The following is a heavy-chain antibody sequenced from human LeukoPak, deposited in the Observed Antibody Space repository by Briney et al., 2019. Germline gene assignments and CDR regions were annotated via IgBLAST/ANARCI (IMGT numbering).Heavy chain of an antibody. CDR1: GYSFTNYW. CDR2: ISPGDSDT. CDR3: ARRRRPYYDSSGPRQFDY. V-gene: IGHV5-51*01. Sequence: PGESLKISCKGSGYSFTNYWIGWVRQMPGEGLEWMGIISPGDSDTRYSPSFQGQVTISADKSISTAYLQWSSLKASDTAMYYCARRRRPYYDSSGPRQFDYWGQGALVTVSS. D-gene: IGHD3-22*01. J-gene: IGHJ4*02.